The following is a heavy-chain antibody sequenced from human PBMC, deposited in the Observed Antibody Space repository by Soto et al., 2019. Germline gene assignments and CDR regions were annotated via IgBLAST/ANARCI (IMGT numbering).Heavy chain of an antibody. D-gene: IGHD3-16*01. CDR1: GFTFSSYA. V-gene: IGHV3-23*01. CDR3: ANEGEANRGSYYHYGMDV. Sequence: EVQLLESGGGLVQPGGSLRLSCAASGFTFSSYAMSWVRQAPGKGLEWVSAISGSGGSTYYADSVKGRFTISRDNSKNTLYLQMNSLRAEDTAVYYCANEGEANRGSYYHYGMDVWGQGTTVTVSS. CDR2: ISGSGGST. J-gene: IGHJ6*02.